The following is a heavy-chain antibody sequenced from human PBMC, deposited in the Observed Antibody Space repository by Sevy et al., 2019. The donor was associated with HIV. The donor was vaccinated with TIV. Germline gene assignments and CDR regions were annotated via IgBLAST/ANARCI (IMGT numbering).Heavy chain of an antibody. CDR3: ARACAAAGGKSGPIDAFDI. Sequence: QLGGSLRLSCVASGFTFSTYDMHWVRQVKGKGLEWVSGIGTLKDTYYPDSVKGRFIISREDAKNSLYLQMNSLRAGDTAVYYCARACAAAGGKSGPIDAFDIWGQGTLVTVSS. J-gene: IGHJ3*02. V-gene: IGHV3-13*01. D-gene: IGHD6-13*01. CDR2: IGTLKDT. CDR1: GFTFSTYD.